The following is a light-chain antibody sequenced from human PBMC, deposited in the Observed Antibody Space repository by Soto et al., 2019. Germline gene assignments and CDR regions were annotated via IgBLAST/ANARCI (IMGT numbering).Light chain of an antibody. V-gene: IGKV1-39*01. CDR3: QQTFSTLALT. Sequence: DIQMTQSPFSPAASVGDRVTVSCRSSQSIDTFLNWYRHKPGKAPELLIFGASRLHSGVPSRFSGGGSGTEFTLNISSLQPEDFATYYCQQTFSTLALTFGGGTKVEI. CDR2: GAS. J-gene: IGKJ4*01. CDR1: QSIDTF.